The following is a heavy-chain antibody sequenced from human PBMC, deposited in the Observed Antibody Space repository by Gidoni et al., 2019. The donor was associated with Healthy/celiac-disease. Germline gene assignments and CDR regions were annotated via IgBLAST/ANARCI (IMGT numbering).Heavy chain of an antibody. V-gene: IGHV4-34*01. Sequence: QVQLQQWGAGLLKPSETLSLTCAVYGGSFSGYYWSWIRPPPGKGLEWIGEINHSGSTNYNPSLKSRVTISVDTSKNQFSLKLSSVTAADTAVYYCARGRRVVAATPGWFDPWGQGTLVTVSS. CDR3: ARGRRVVAATPGWFDP. D-gene: IGHD2-15*01. J-gene: IGHJ5*02. CDR1: GGSFSGYY. CDR2: INHSGST.